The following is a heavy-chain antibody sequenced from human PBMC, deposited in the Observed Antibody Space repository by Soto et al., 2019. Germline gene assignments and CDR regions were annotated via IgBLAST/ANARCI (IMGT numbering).Heavy chain of an antibody. CDR3: ARLSAVAVTGYYYYGMDV. D-gene: IGHD6-19*01. CDR2: IYYSGST. CDR1: GGSISSSGCY. Sequence: SETVSLTCSVSGGSISSSGCYWGWIRQPPGKGLEWIGSIYYSGSTYFNPSLQSRVTISVDTSKNQFSLKLSSATAADTAVYYCARLSAVAVTGYYYYGMDVWGQGTTVTVSS. V-gene: IGHV4-39*01. J-gene: IGHJ6*02.